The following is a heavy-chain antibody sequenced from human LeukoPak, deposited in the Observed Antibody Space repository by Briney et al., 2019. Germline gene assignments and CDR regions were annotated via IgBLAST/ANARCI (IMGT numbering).Heavy chain of an antibody. J-gene: IGHJ4*02. CDR2: IYTGGST. D-gene: IGHD4-17*01. CDR3: ARDSDGDYVFSM. CDR1: GGSISSYY. V-gene: IGHV4-4*07. Sequence: SETLSLTCTVYGGSISSYYWSWIRQPAGKGLEWVGSIYTGGSTNYNTSIKRRVAMSVATSNKQFSLKLSSVPGADTAVYYCARDSDGDYVFSMWGQGNLVSVSS.